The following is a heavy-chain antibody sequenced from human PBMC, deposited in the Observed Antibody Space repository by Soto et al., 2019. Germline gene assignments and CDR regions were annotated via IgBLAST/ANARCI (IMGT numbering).Heavy chain of an antibody. CDR3: ARDRGDQCSGGSCSFDY. V-gene: IGHV1-18*01. D-gene: IGHD2-15*01. J-gene: IGHJ4*02. CDR1: GYTFTSYG. Sequence: ASVKVSCKASGYTFTSYGISWVRQAPGQGLEWMGWISAYNGNTNYAQKLQGRVTMTTDTSTSTAYMELSSLRSEDTAVYYCARDRGDQCSGGSCSFDYWGQGTLVTVSS. CDR2: ISAYNGNT.